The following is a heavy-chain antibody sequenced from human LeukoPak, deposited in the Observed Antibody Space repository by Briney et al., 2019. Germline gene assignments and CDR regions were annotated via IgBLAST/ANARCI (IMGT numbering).Heavy chain of an antibody. J-gene: IGHJ5*02. D-gene: IGHD3-10*01. V-gene: IGHV4-34*01. CDR3: ARGRVLLWFPGFDP. Sequence: SETLSLTCAVYGGSFSGYYWSWIRQPPAKGLEWIGEINHSGNTNYNPSLKSRFTISVDTSKNQFSLKLSSVTAADTAVYYCARGRVLLWFPGFDPWGQGTLVTVSS. CDR1: GGSFSGYY. CDR2: INHSGNT.